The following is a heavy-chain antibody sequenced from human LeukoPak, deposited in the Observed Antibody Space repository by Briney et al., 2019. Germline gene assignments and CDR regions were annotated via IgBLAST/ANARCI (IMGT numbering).Heavy chain of an antibody. CDR3: AKDTGDYYYGMDV. J-gene: IGHJ6*02. V-gene: IGHV3-23*01. CDR1: GFTFTTYA. D-gene: IGHD7-27*01. Sequence: GGSLRLSCAASGFTFTTYAMSWVRQAPGKGLEWVSVVSGIGANTDYADSVKGRFTISRDNSKNTLYLQMNSLRAEDTAVYYCAKDTGDYYYGMDVWGQGTTVTVSS. CDR2: VSGIGANT.